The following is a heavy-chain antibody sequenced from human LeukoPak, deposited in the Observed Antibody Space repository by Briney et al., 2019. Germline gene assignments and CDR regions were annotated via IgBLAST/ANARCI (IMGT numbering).Heavy chain of an antibody. CDR3: ARDFPYYDSSGKGYFDY. J-gene: IGHJ4*02. V-gene: IGHV1-18*01. D-gene: IGHD3-22*01. CDR1: RYTFTSYG. Sequence: ASVKVSCKASRYTFTSYGISWLRQAPGQGLEWMGWISAYNGNTNYAQKLQGRVTMTTDTSTSTAYMELRSLRSDDTAVYYCARDFPYYDSSGKGYFDYWGQGTLVTVSS. CDR2: ISAYNGNT.